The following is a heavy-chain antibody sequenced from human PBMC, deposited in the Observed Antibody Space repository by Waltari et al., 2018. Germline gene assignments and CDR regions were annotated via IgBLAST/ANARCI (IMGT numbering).Heavy chain of an antibody. Sequence: EVQLVESGGGLVQPGVSLRLSCAASGFSLSGYSMSWVRQTAGKGLEWLAFTGVDGTTRYYADSVKGRFAISRDIRENSVYLQMNSLRVEDTGLFYCARTWRENTFDIWGQGTMVTVSS. CDR2: TGVDGTTR. CDR3: ARTWRENTFDI. V-gene: IGHV3-48*03. J-gene: IGHJ3*02. CDR1: GFSLSGYS. D-gene: IGHD2-2*02.